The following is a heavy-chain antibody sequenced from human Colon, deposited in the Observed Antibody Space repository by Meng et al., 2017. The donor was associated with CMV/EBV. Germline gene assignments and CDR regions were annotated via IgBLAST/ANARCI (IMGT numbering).Heavy chain of an antibody. CDR3: ARQNGGNSPYYFDY. V-gene: IGHV1-69*10. J-gene: IGHJ4*02. CDR1: GGTFSSYA. D-gene: IGHD4-23*01. Sequence: SVKVSCKASGGTFSSYAISWVRQAPGQGLEWMGGIIPILGIANYAQKFQGRVTITADKSTSTAYMELSSLRSEDTAVYYCARQNGGNSPYYFDYWGQGTLVTVSS. CDR2: IIPILGIA.